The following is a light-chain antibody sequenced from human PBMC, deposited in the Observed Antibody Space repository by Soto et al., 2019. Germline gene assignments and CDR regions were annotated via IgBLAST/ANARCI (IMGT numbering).Light chain of an antibody. CDR2: DAS. V-gene: IGKV3-20*01. Sequence: LKQSAGALSLHPRQRATLSSRASQTVRNNYLAWYQQNPGQSPRLLIYDASSRATCIPDRFGGGGSGTDFTLNISRLEAEDFAVYYCKQSGRTRILFGNGTRLE. CDR1: QTVRNNY. J-gene: IGKJ5*01. CDR3: KQSGRTRIL.